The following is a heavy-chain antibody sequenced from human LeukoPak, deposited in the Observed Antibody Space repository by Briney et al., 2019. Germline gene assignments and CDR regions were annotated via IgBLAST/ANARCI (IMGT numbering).Heavy chain of an antibody. CDR3: ARLPPYIDTIWGFFDN. Sequence: SETLSLTCTVSGGSISTHYWTWIRQPPGNGLEWIAYITDSGRIKYNPSLESRVTISKDTSKNQFSLKLSSMTAADTAVYYCARLPPYIDTIWGFFDNWGQGTLVAVSS. D-gene: IGHD7-27*01. V-gene: IGHV4-59*08. J-gene: IGHJ4*02. CDR2: ITDSGRI. CDR1: GGSISTHY.